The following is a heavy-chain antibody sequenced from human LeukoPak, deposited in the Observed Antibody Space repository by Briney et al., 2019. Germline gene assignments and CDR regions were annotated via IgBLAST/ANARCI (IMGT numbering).Heavy chain of an antibody. CDR1: GGSISSSSYY. V-gene: IGHV4-39*07. Sequence: SETLSLTCTVSGGSISSSSYYWGWIRQPPGKGLEWIGSIYYSGSTYYNPSLKSRVTISVDTSKNQFSLKLSSVTAADTAVYYCARDERSLVAGGILDYWGQGTLVTVSS. D-gene: IGHD3-10*01. CDR2: IYYSGST. J-gene: IGHJ4*02. CDR3: ARDERSLVAGGILDY.